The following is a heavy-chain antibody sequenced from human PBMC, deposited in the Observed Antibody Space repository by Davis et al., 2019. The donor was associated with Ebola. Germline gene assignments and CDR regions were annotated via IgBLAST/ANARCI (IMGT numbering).Heavy chain of an antibody. D-gene: IGHD3-3*01. V-gene: IGHV3-23*01. Sequence: GESLKISCTDSVITFSSYAMTWVRQAPGKGLEWVSSISGSGGTTYYADSVKGRFTISRDNSKNTVSLQMNSLRAEDTALYYCAKVRFLEWLRVVGFYSMDVWGQGTTVTVSS. J-gene: IGHJ6*02. CDR3: AKVRFLEWLRVVGFYSMDV. CDR1: VITFSSYA. CDR2: ISGSGGTT.